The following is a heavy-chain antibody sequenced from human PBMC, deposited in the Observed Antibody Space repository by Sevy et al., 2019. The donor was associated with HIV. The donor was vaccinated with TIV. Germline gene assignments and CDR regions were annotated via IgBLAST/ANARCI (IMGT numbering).Heavy chain of an antibody. CDR3: VGEGVRGYSYSLDY. CDR1: GFTFSVYW. D-gene: IGHD5-18*01. CDR2: MKEDGSEK. J-gene: IGHJ4*02. V-gene: IGHV3-7*01. Sequence: GGYLRLSCAASGFTFSVYWMNWVRQAPGKGLEWVATMKEDGSEKYYMDSVKGRFTISRDNAKNSLYLQMNSLRAEDTAVYYGVGEGVRGYSYSLDYWGQGTLVTVSS.